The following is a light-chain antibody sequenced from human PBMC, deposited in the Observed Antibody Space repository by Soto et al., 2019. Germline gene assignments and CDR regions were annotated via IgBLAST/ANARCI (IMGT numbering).Light chain of an antibody. CDR1: GSYVGGYNY. CDR3: SSYTSSSTLV. CDR2: DVS. J-gene: IGLJ1*01. V-gene: IGLV2-14*01. Sequence: QSALTQPASVSGSPGQSITISCTGTGSYVGGYNYVSWYQQHPGKAPKLMIYDVSNRPSGVSNRFSGSKSGNTASLTISGLQAEDEADYYCSSYTSSSTLVFGTGTKVTVL.